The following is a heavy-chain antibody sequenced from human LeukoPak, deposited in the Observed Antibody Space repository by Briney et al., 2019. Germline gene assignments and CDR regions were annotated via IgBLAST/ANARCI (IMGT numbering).Heavy chain of an antibody. V-gene: IGHV3-49*04. CDR1: GFTFGDYA. CDR2: IRRKASGGTT. D-gene: IGHD3-22*01. Sequence: GGSLRLSCTASGFTFGDYAINWVRPAPGQGLEWVSFIRRKASGGTTEYAACVEGRFTISRDDSKNIAYLQMNSLKTEDTAVYYCTRGTYYYDTDAYLWDFDYWGQGTLVTVSS. J-gene: IGHJ4*02. CDR3: TRGTYYYDTDAYLWDFDY.